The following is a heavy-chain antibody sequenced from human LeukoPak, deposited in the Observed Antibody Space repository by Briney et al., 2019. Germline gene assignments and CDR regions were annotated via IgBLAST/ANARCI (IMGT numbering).Heavy chain of an antibody. CDR2: ISTGRSVM. J-gene: IGHJ4*02. V-gene: IGHV3-48*02. Sequence: GGSLRLSYAASGFTFSDYGMSWVRQAPGKGLEWISHISTGRSVMNYADSVKGRFTISRDNGKNSVYLQMNSLRDEDTAVYYCAGGVYGYNAFDYWGQGTLVSVSS. CDR1: GFTFSDYG. CDR3: AGGVYGYNAFDY. D-gene: IGHD5/OR15-5a*01.